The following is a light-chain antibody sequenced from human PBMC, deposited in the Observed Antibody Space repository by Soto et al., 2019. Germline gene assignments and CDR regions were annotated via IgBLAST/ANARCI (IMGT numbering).Light chain of an antibody. CDR2: KAS. J-gene: IGKJ2*01. CDR3: QEYKSYST. V-gene: IGKV1-5*03. CDR1: KSISSW. Sequence: DIQMTQSPSTLSASVGDRVTITCRASKSISSWLAWYQQKPGKAPKLLIYKASILESGVPSRFSGSGSGTEFTLTISSLQPDDCATYYCQEYKSYSTFGQGTKLEIK.